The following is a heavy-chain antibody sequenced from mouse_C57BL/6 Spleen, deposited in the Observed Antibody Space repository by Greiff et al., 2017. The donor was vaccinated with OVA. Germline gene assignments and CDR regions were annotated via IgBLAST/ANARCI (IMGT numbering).Heavy chain of an antibody. V-gene: IGHV1-82*01. D-gene: IGHD2-4*01. CDR3: ARGRYYDYDEGVMDY. CDR1: GYAFSSSW. J-gene: IGHJ4*01. CDR2: IYPGDGDT. Sequence: QVQLKQSGPELVKPGASVKISCKASGYAFSSSWMNWVKQRPGKGLEWIGRIYPGDGDTNYNGKFKGKATLTADKSSSTAYMQLSSLTSEDSAVYFCARGRYYDYDEGVMDYWGQGTSVTVSS.